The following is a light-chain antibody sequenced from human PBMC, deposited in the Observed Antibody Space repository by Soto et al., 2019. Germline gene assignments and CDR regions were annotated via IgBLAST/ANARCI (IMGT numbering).Light chain of an antibody. V-gene: IGLV1-40*01. CDR2: DDN. J-gene: IGLJ1*01. CDR1: SSNIGAGYD. Sequence: QSVLTQPPSVSGAPGQGVTISCTGSSSNIGAGYDLHWYQQLPGTVPKLLIYDDNNRPSGVPDRFSGSKSGTSASLAITGLQAEDEADYYCQSYDSSLSGYVFGTGTKVTVL. CDR3: QSYDSSLSGYV.